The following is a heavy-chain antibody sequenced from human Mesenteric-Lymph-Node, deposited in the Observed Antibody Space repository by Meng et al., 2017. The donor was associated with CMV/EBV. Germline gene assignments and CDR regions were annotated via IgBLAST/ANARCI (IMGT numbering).Heavy chain of an antibody. CDR3: VKAADTLRNIRDAFES. J-gene: IGHJ3*02. Sequence: GESLKISCAASGFIFSDYGMSWVRQAPGKGLEWVSGLSGEGSTKYYADSVKGRFTISRDNRKNAVDLQMNSLRAEDTAVYYCVKAADTLRNIRDAFESWGQGTMVTVSS. CDR2: LSGEGSTK. V-gene: IGHV3-23*01. CDR1: GFIFSDYG. D-gene: IGHD2/OR15-2a*01.